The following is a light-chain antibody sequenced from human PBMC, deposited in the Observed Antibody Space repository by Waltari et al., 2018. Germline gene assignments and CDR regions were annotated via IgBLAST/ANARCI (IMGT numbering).Light chain of an antibody. Sequence: DIVLTQSTGTLSLSPGERATLPCRASQSVSSISLSWYQHKAGQPPRLLIYGVSSRATGIPDRFSGSGSGTDFTLTISRLEPEDFAVYYCQQYDSIVLTFGGGTKVEI. CDR2: GVS. V-gene: IGKV3-20*01. CDR3: QQYDSIVLT. CDR1: QSVSSIS. J-gene: IGKJ4*01.